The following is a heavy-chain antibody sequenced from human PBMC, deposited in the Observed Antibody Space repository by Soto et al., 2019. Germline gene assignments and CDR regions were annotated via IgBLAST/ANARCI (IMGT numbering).Heavy chain of an antibody. CDR1: GFTFSSYA. D-gene: IGHD3-9*01. Sequence: EVQLLESGGGLVQPGGSLRLSCAASGFTFSSYAMSWVRQAPGKGLEWVSAISGSGGSTYYADSVKGRFTISRDNSKNTRYLQMNSLRAEDTAVYYCAKGTYYDILTGYSYYYYYGMDVWGQGTTVTVSS. CDR2: ISGSGGST. J-gene: IGHJ6*02. V-gene: IGHV3-23*01. CDR3: AKGTYYDILTGYSYYYYYGMDV.